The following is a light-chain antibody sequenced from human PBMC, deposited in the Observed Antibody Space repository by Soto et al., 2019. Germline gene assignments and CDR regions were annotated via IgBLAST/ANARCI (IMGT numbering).Light chain of an antibody. CDR2: DAS. CDR3: QQRSNWPPAIT. V-gene: IGKV3-11*01. CDR1: QSVSSY. J-gene: IGKJ5*01. Sequence: EIVLTQSPATLSLSPGERATLSCRASQSVSSYLSWYQQKPGQAPRLLIYDASNRATGIPARFSGSGSGTDLALTISSLEPEDVAVYYCQQRSNWPPAITFGQGRRLEIK.